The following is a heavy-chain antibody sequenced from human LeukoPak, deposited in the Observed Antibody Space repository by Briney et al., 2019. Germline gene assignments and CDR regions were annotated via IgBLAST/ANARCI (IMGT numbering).Heavy chain of an antibody. CDR3: ARDLSPVVRASPMGY. D-gene: IGHD3-10*01. Sequence: ASVKVSCKASGYPFIDYYLHWVRQAPGQGLEWMGCINPNTGDTNSAQNFQGRVIMTRDTSITTAYMELSRLKSEDTAVYYCARDLSPVVRASPMGYWGQGTPVTVSS. J-gene: IGHJ4*02. CDR2: INPNTGDT. CDR1: GYPFIDYY. V-gene: IGHV1-2*02.